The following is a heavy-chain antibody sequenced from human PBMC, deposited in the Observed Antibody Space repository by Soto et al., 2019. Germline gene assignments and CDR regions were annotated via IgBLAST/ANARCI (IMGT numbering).Heavy chain of an antibody. CDR1: GGSISSSGYY. V-gene: IGHV4-39*01. D-gene: IGHD3-3*01. CDR3: ARHNYDFWSGYSGPYYFDY. CDR2: IYYSGIT. J-gene: IGHJ4*02. Sequence: PSETLSLTCTVSGGSISSSGYYRGWIRQPPGKGLEWVGSIYYSGITYYNPSLKSRVTISVDTSKNQFSLKLSSVTAADTAVYYCARHNYDFWSGYSGPYYFDYWGQGTLVPLSS.